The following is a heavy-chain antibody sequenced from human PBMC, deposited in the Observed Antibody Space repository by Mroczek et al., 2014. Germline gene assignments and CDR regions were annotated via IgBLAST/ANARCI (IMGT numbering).Heavy chain of an antibody. CDR2: IYWNDDK. V-gene: IGHV2-5*01. D-gene: IGHD3-22*01. Sequence: QESGPTLVKPTQTLTLTCTFSGFSLSTSGVGVGWIRQPPGKALEWLALIYWNDDKRYSPSLKSRLTITKDTSKNXVVLTMTNMDPVDTATYYXAHMYYYDSSGYRKGAFDIWGQGTSGPPSL. CDR3: AHMYYYDSSGYRKGAFDI. J-gene: IGHJ3*02. CDR1: GFSLSTSGVG.